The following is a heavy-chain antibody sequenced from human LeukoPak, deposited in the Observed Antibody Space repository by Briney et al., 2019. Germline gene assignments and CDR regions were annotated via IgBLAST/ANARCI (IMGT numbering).Heavy chain of an antibody. D-gene: IGHD6-13*01. Sequence: GGSLRLSCAVSGFTVSGNYMSWVRQAPGKGLEWVSLIYSGGTTYYADSVKGRFTISRDNSKNTLYLQMNSLRAEDTAVYYCAKDMGAVVAAAGTSSYWGQGTLVTVSS. CDR2: IYSGGTT. J-gene: IGHJ4*02. V-gene: IGHV3-53*01. CDR1: GFTVSGNY. CDR3: AKDMGAVVAAAGTSSY.